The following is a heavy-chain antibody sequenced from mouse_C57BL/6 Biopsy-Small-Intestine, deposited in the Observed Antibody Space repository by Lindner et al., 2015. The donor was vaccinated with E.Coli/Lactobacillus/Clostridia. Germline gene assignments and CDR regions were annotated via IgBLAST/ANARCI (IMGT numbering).Heavy chain of an antibody. CDR3: ARYYYGSWYFDV. J-gene: IGHJ1*03. Sequence: VQLQESGAELARPGASVKMSCKASGYTFTSCTMHWVKQRPGQGLEWIGFINPSSGYTKYNQKFKDKATLTADKSSSTAYMQLSSLTSEDSAVYYCARYYYGSWYFDVWGTGTTVTVSS. V-gene: IGHV1-4*01. CDR1: GYTFTSCT. D-gene: IGHD1-1*01. CDR2: INPSSGYT.